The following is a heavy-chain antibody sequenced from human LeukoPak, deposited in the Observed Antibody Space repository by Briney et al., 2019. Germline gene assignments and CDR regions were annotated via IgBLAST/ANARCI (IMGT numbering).Heavy chain of an antibody. V-gene: IGHV1-69*06. CDR2: IIPIFGTA. J-gene: IGHJ6*03. D-gene: IGHD2-15*01. CDR3: ARTVGCSGGSCYSHYYYYMDV. CDR1: GGTFSSYA. Sequence: ASVKVSCKASGGTFSSYAISWVRQAPGQGLEWMGGIIPIFGTANYAQKFQGRVTITADKSTSTAYMELSSLRSEDTAVYYCARTVGCSGGSCYSHYYYYMDVWGKGTTVTISS.